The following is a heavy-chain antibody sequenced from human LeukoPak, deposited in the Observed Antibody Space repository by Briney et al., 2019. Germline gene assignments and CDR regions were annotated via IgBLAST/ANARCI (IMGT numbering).Heavy chain of an antibody. Sequence: SETLSLTCTVSGGSISSYYWSWIRQSPGKGLECIGYIYNSGNTNYNPSLKSRVTISVDTSKNQFSLNLNSVTAADTAVYYCARGGSSWYGGVDAFDIWGQGTMVTVSS. CDR3: ARGGSSWYGGVDAFDI. V-gene: IGHV4-59*01. CDR2: IYNSGNT. J-gene: IGHJ3*02. CDR1: GGSISSYY. D-gene: IGHD6-13*01.